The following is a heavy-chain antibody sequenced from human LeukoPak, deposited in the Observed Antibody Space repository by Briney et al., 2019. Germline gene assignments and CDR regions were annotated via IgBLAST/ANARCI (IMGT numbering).Heavy chain of an antibody. CDR1: GFTFSSYA. J-gene: IGHJ4*02. Sequence: GGSLRLSCAASGFTFSSYAMSWVRRAPGKGLEWVSAISGSGGSTYYADSVKGRFTISRDNSKNTLYLQMNSLRAEDTAVYYCAKAPNIVGATGFLDYWGQGTLVTVSS. CDR3: AKAPNIVGATGFLDY. CDR2: ISGSGGST. D-gene: IGHD1-26*01. V-gene: IGHV3-23*01.